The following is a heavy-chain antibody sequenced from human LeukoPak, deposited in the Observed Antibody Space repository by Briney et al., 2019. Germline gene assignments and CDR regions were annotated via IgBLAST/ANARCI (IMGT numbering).Heavy chain of an antibody. Sequence: GGSLRLSCAASGFTFSSYSMNWVRQAPGKGLEWVSSISSSSSYIYYADSVKGRFTISRDNAKNSLYLQMNSLRAEDTAVYYCARGGSGLLGGRDAFDIWGQGTMVTVSS. J-gene: IGHJ3*02. V-gene: IGHV3-21*01. D-gene: IGHD2-15*01. CDR1: GFTFSSYS. CDR3: ARGGSGLLGGRDAFDI. CDR2: ISSSSSYI.